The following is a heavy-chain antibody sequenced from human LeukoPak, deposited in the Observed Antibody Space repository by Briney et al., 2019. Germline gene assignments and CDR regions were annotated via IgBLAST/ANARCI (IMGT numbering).Heavy chain of an antibody. CDR1: GGSISSYY. CDR3: ARSRIYYGSGPVLY. D-gene: IGHD3-10*01. Sequence: SETLSLTCTVSGGSISSYYWSWIRQPPGKGLEWIGYIYYSGSTNYNPSLKSRVTISVDTSKNRFSLRLTSVTAADTATYYCARSRIYYGSGPVLYWGQGTLVTVSS. V-gene: IGHV4-59*12. CDR2: IYYSGST. J-gene: IGHJ4*02.